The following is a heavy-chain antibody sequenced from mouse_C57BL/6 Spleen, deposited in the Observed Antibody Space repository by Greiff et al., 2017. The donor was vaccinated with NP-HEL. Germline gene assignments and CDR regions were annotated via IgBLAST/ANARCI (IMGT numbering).Heavy chain of an antibody. V-gene: IGHV1-52*01. D-gene: IGHD2-5*01. CDR1: GYTFTSYW. CDR3: AIFYSNYGLDYAMDY. J-gene: IGHJ4*01. Sequence: VQLQQPGAELVRPGSSVKLSCKASGYTFTSYWMHWVKQRPIQGLEWIGNIDPSDSETHYNQKFKDKATLTVDKSSSTAYMQLSSLTSEDSAVYYCAIFYSNYGLDYAMDYWGQGTSVTVSS. CDR2: IDPSDSET.